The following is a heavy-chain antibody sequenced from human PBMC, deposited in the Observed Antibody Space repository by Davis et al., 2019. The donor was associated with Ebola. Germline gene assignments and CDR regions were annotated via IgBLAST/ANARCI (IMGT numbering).Heavy chain of an antibody. CDR1: VITFSSYA. V-gene: IGHV3-23*01. CDR3: AKDRRKQLWLSGGFDF. Sequence: GGSLRLSCTDSVITFSSYAMTWVRQAPGKGLEWVSGISGSGGITYYADSVKGRFTISRDNSKNTLFLQMNSLRADDTAVYYCAKDRRKQLWLSGGFDFWGQGSLVTVSS. D-gene: IGHD5-18*01. J-gene: IGHJ4*02. CDR2: ISGSGGIT.